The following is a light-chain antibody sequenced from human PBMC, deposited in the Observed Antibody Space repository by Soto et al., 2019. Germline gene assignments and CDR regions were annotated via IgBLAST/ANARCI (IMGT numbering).Light chain of an antibody. CDR1: TSDIGYYNF. CDR3: SSYTSSTTRV. CDR2: EVS. V-gene: IGLV2-14*01. J-gene: IGLJ2*01. Sequence: QSALTQPASVSGFPGQSITISCTGTTSDIGYYNFVSWYQQHPGKAPKLMIYEVSSRPSGVSNRFSASKSGNTASRTISGLQAEDEADYYCSSYTSSTTRVFGGGTKLTVL.